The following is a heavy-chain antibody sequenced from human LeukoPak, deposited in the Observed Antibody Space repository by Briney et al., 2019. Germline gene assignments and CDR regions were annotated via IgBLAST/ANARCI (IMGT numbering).Heavy chain of an antibody. D-gene: IGHD3-10*01. CDR2: ISGSGGST. Sequence: GGSLRLSCAASGFTFSSYAMSWVRQAPGKGLEWVSGISGSGGSTNYADSVKGRFTISRDNSKNTLYLQMNSLRAEDTAVYYCARELPLWFGELLSTSFDYWGQGTLVTVSS. V-gene: IGHV3-23*01. J-gene: IGHJ4*02. CDR1: GFTFSSYA. CDR3: ARELPLWFGELLSTSFDY.